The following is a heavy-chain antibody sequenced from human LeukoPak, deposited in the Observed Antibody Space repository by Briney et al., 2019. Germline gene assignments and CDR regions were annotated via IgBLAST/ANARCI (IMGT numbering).Heavy chain of an antibody. CDR1: GGTFSSYA. J-gene: IGHJ5*02. Sequence: SVKVSCKASGGTFSSYAISWVRQAPGQGLEWMGGIIPIFGTANYAQKFQGRVTITTDESASTAYMELSSLRSEDTAVYYCARDQHSLPAPSGYIDPWFDPWGQGTLVTVSS. CDR3: ARDQHSLPAPSGYIDPWFDP. D-gene: IGHD3-22*01. CDR2: IIPIFGTA. V-gene: IGHV1-69*05.